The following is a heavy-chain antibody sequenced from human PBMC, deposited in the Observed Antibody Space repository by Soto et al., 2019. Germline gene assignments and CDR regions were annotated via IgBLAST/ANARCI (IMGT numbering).Heavy chain of an antibody. CDR2: INAGNGNT. Sequence: ASVKVSCKTSGYTFTSYAMHWVRQAPGQRLEWMGWINAGNGNTKYSQKFQGRVTMTRDTSTSTVYMELSSLRSEDTAVYYCARGIAARPWWFDPWGQGTLVTVSS. CDR1: GYTFTSYA. J-gene: IGHJ5*02. V-gene: IGHV1-3*01. D-gene: IGHD6-6*01. CDR3: ARGIAARPWWFDP.